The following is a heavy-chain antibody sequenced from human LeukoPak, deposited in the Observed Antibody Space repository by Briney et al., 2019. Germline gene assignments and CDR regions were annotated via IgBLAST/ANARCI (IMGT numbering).Heavy chain of an antibody. CDR3: AELGITMIGGV. D-gene: IGHD3-10*02. CDR1: GFTFSNYW. V-gene: IGHV3-74*01. CDR2: INNDGSTT. J-gene: IGHJ6*04. Sequence: GGSLRLSCAASGFTFSNYWMHWVRQTPGKGLVWVSRINNDGSTTSYADSVKGRFTISRDNAKNSLYLQMNSLRAEDTAVYYCAELGITMIGGVWGKGTTVTISS.